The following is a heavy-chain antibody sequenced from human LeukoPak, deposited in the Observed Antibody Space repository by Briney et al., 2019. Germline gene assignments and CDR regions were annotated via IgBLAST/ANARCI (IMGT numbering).Heavy chain of an antibody. CDR3: ARSQLTGDGRNYFLDY. CDR2: ISNDGKEK. Sequence: GGSLRLSCADSGFTLSSYSMHWVRQAPGKGLEWVAVISNDGKEKYHVDSVRGRLTTSKDNTKNTLNLEMNRLRPEDTAVFYWARSQLTGDGRNYFLDYWGQRTLGSVSS. V-gene: IGHV3-30*01. CDR1: GFTLSSYS. J-gene: IGHJ4*02. D-gene: IGHD4-23*01.